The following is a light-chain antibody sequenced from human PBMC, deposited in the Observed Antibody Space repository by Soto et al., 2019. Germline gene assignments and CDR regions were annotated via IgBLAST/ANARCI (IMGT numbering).Light chain of an antibody. Sequence: QSVLTQPPSVSAVPGQRFTISCSGSSFNIGNNYVSWYQQLPGTAPKLLIYENNKRPSGIPDRFSGSKSGTSATLGITGLQTGDEADYYCGTWDSSLSSVVFGGGTKVTVL. CDR1: SFNIGNNY. CDR2: ENN. J-gene: IGLJ2*01. V-gene: IGLV1-51*02. CDR3: GTWDSSLSSVV.